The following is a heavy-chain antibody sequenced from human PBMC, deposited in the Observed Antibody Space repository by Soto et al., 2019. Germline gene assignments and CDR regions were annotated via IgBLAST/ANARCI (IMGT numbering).Heavy chain of an antibody. D-gene: IGHD5-18*01. Sequence: KASETLSLTCAVSGGSISNGNWWSWVRQPPGKGLEWIGEIFHSGSTNYNPSLKSRVIISVDTSKNQFSLKVNSVTAADTAVYYCARSGPNSGYNTLWFWGQGTLVTVSS. V-gene: IGHV4-4*02. CDR3: ARSGPNSGYNTLWF. CDR1: GGSISNGNW. CDR2: IFHSGST. J-gene: IGHJ4*02.